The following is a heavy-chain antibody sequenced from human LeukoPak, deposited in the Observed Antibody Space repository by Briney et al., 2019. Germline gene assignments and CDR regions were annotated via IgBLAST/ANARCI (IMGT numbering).Heavy chain of an antibody. Sequence: SETLSLTCAVYGGSFSGYYWSWIRQPPGKGLEWIGEINHSGSTNYNPSLKSRVTISVDTSKNQFSLKLSSVTAADTAVYYCARGGAIVVVPAAKRNWFDSWGQGTLVTVSS. J-gene: IGHJ5*01. V-gene: IGHV4-34*01. D-gene: IGHD2-2*01. CDR1: GGSFSGYY. CDR3: ARGGAIVVVPAAKRNWFDS. CDR2: INHSGST.